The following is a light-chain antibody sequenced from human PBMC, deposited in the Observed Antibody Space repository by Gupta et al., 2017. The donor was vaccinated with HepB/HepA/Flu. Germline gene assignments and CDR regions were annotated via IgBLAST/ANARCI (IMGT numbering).Light chain of an antibody. Sequence: DVQMTQSPSTLSASVGDRDTITVRASQSISSWLAWYQQKPGKAPKLLIYKASSVESGVPSRFSGSGSGTEFTLTISSLQPDDFATYYCQHYNSSSYTFGQGTKMDIK. CDR2: KAS. CDR3: QHYNSSSYT. CDR1: QSISSW. V-gene: IGKV1-5*03. J-gene: IGKJ2*01.